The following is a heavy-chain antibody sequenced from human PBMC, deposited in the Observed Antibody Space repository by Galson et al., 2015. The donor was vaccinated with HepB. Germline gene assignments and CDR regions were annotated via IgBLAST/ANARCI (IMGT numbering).Heavy chain of an antibody. CDR2: ISSSTIYT. CDR1: GFTFSDYY. Sequence: SLRLSCAASGFTFSDYYMSWIRQAPGKGLEWISYISSSTIYTNYADSVKGRFTISRDNSKNTLYLQMNSLRAEDTAVYYCAKRCSSSWYTGDAFDIWGQGTMVTVSS. V-gene: IGHV3-11*03. CDR3: AKRCSSSWYTGDAFDI. D-gene: IGHD6-13*01. J-gene: IGHJ3*02.